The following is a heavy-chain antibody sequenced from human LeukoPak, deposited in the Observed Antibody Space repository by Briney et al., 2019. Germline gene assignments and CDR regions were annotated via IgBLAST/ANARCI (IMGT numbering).Heavy chain of an antibody. Sequence: SETLSLTCTVSGYSISSGYYWGWIRQPPGKGLEWIGYIYYSGSTNYNPSLKSRVTISVDTSKNQFSLKLSSVTAADTAVYYCARDSRRYYDYVWGSYRHDAFDIWGQGTMVTVSS. CDR1: GYSISSGYY. J-gene: IGHJ3*02. CDR2: IYYSGST. CDR3: ARDSRRYYDYVWGSYRHDAFDI. D-gene: IGHD3-16*02. V-gene: IGHV4-38-2*02.